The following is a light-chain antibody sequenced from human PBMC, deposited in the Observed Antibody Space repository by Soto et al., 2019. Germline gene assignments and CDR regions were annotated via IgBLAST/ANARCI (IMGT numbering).Light chain of an antibody. J-gene: IGKJ4*01. V-gene: IGKV3-11*01. Sequence: VVLTQSPATLSLSLGESASLSCRASQSVGSNLAWYQQKRGQAPRLLIYDATERATGIPARFTGSRSGTDFTLSISRLEPDDFAVYYCRQRSDRLSFGGGTVVEI. CDR3: RQRSDRLS. CDR2: DAT. CDR1: QSVGSN.